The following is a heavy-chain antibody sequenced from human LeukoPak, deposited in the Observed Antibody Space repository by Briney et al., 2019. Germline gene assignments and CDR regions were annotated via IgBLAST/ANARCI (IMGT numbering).Heavy chain of an antibody. D-gene: IGHD3-10*01. V-gene: IGHV4-59*01. CDR1: GGSISSYY. J-gene: IGHJ6*02. CDR2: IYYSGST. CDR3: ARDRGDMVRGVQTLYYYYGMDV. Sequence: SETLSLTCTVSGGSISSYYWSWIRQPPGKGLEWIGYIYYSGSTNYNPSLKSRVTISVDTSKNQFSLKLSSVTAADTAVYYCARDRGDMVRGVQTLYYYYGMDVWGQGTTVTVSS.